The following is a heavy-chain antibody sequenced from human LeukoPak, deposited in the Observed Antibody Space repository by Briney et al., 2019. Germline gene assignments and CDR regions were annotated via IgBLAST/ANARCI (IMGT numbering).Heavy chain of an antibody. CDR1: GYTFTGYY. Sequence: ASVKVSCKASGYTFTGYYMHWVRQAPGQGLEWMGRINPNSGGTNYAQKFQGRVTMTRNTSISTAYMELSSLRSEDTAVYYCARGSKRAGYFDYWGQGTLVTVSS. CDR2: INPNSGGT. J-gene: IGHJ4*02. CDR3: ARGSKRAGYFDY. V-gene: IGHV1-2*06. D-gene: IGHD6-19*01.